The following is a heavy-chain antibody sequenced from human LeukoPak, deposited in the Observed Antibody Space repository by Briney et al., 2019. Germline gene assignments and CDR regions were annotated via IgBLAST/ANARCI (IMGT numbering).Heavy chain of an antibody. D-gene: IGHD6-19*01. CDR2: MGIRGDT. CDR1: GFTFIDYD. Sequence: GGSLRLSCAASGFTFIDYDMHWVRQVIGKGLEWVPAMGIRGDTHYPGSVRGRFTISRENAESSLYLQMNSLRAEDTAVYYCARGGIQVSGIDEFDYWGQGTLVTVSS. J-gene: IGHJ4*02. V-gene: IGHV3-13*01. CDR3: ARGGIQVSGIDEFDY.